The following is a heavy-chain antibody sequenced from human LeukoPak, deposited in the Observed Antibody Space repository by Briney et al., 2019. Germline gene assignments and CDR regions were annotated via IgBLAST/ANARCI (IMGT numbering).Heavy chain of an antibody. CDR3: AKDLPTSSIAARGAFDI. J-gene: IGHJ3*02. V-gene: IGHV3-23*01. Sequence: GGSLRLSCAASGFTFSSYAMSWVRQAPGKGLEWVSAISGSGGSTYYADSVKGRFTISRDNSKNTLYLQMNSLRAEDTAVYYCAKDLPTSSIAARGAFDIWGQGTMVTVSS. D-gene: IGHD6-6*01. CDR1: GFTFSSYA. CDR2: ISGSGGST.